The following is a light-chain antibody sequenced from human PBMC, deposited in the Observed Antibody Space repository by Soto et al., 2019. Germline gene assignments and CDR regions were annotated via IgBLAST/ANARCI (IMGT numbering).Light chain of an antibody. V-gene: IGLV2-23*01. CDR1: SSDVGSYNL. CDR2: EGS. Sequence: QSALTQPASVSGSPGQSITISCTGTSSDVGSYNLVSWYQQYPGKAPKLMIYEGSKRPSGVSNRFSGSKSGNTASLTISGLQAEDEADYYCCSYAGSSTVAFGGGTKLTVL. J-gene: IGLJ2*01. CDR3: CSYAGSSTVA.